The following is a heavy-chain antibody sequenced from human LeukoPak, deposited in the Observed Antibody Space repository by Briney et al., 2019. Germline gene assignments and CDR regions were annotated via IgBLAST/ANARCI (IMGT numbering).Heavy chain of an antibody. D-gene: IGHD1-26*01. CDR3: ARVIGGDWFDP. V-gene: IGHV4-59*01. CDR2: IYYSGST. CDR1: GGSISSYY. Sequence: SETLSLTCTVSGGSISSYYWSWIRQPPGKGLEWIGYIYYSGSTNYNPSLKSRVTISVDTSKNQFSLKLSSVTAADTAVYYCARVIGGDWFDPWGQGTLVTVPS. J-gene: IGHJ5*02.